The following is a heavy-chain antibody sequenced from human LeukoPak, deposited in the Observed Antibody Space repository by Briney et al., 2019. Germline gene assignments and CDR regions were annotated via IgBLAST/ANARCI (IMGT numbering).Heavy chain of an antibody. J-gene: IGHJ3*02. CDR3: AKVLYNYYYDSSGYYGDAFDI. Sequence: GGSLRLSCAASGFTFSSYGMHWVRQAPGKGLEWVAVISYDGGNKYYADSVKGRFTISRDNSKNTLYLQMNSLRAEDTAVYYCAKVLYNYYYDSSGYYGDAFDIWGQGTMVTVSS. D-gene: IGHD3-22*01. CDR1: GFTFSSYG. CDR2: ISYDGGNK. V-gene: IGHV3-30*18.